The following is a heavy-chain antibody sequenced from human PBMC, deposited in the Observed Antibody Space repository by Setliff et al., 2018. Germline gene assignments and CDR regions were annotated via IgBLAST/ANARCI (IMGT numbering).Heavy chain of an antibody. CDR1: GFNFADAW. D-gene: IGHD3-9*01. J-gene: IGHJ4*02. CDR2: IRRKAQGGTT. Sequence: GGSLRLSCATSGFNFADAWMSWVRQAPGKGLEWIGLIRRKAQGGTTEYAASVKGRFTISRDDSKSAMFLQMNSLRSEDTAVYYCAREPHRYYDILTGETNPLFNWGQGTLVTVSS. V-gene: IGHV3-15*05. CDR3: AREPHRYYDILTGETNPLFN.